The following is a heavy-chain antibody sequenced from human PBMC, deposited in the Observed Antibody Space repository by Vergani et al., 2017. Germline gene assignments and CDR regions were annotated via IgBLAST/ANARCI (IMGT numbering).Heavy chain of an antibody. CDR1: GFTFSSYA. V-gene: IGHV3-30-3*01. Sequence: QVQLVESGGGVVQPGRSLRLSCAASGFTFSSYAMHWVRQAPGKGLEWVAVISYDGSNKYYADSVKGRFTISRDNSKNTLYLQMNSLRAEDPAVYYCARDGSGSYSDDYYYYMDVWGKGTTGTVSS. J-gene: IGHJ6*03. D-gene: IGHD3-10*01. CDR3: ARDGSGSYSDDYYYYMDV. CDR2: ISYDGSNK.